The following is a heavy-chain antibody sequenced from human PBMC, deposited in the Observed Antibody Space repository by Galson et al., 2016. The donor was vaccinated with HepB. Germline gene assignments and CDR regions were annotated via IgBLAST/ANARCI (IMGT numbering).Heavy chain of an antibody. CDR3: ARVDMTAVTHFDY. Sequence: SLRLSCAVSGFTVSSNYMSWVRQAPGKGLEWVSIIYSGGSTDYADSVKGRFTISRDNSKNTLYLQMNTLRAEDTAVYYCARVDMTAVTHFDYWGQGTLVTVSS. CDR1: GFTVSSNY. J-gene: IGHJ4*02. D-gene: IGHD4-11*01. V-gene: IGHV3-53*01. CDR2: IYSGGST.